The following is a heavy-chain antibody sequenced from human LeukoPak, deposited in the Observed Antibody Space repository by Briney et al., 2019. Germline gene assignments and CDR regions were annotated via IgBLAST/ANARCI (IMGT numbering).Heavy chain of an antibody. Sequence: GGSLRLSCAASGFTFSSYAMSWVRQAPGKGLEWVSAISGSGGSTYYADSVKGRFTISRDNSKNTLYLQMNSLRAEDTAVYYCAKDSTLGDFWSGYYDYYYYGMDVWVQGTTVTVSS. CDR3: AKDSTLGDFWSGYYDYYYYGMDV. V-gene: IGHV3-23*01. D-gene: IGHD3-3*01. CDR1: GFTFSSYA. CDR2: ISGSGGST. J-gene: IGHJ6*02.